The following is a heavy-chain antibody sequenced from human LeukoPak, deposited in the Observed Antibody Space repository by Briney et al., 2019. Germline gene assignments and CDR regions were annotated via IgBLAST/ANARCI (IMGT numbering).Heavy chain of an antibody. Sequence: GGSLRLSCAASGFTFSDYWMNWVRQAPGKGLEWVANVKQDGREKYYVDSVKGRFIISRDNAYNSLYLQMNSLRAEDTAVYYCARDPASGILNWFDPWGQGTLVTVSS. J-gene: IGHJ5*02. D-gene: IGHD3-10*01. CDR2: VKQDGREK. CDR3: ARDPASGILNWFDP. CDR1: GFTFSDYW. V-gene: IGHV3-7*01.